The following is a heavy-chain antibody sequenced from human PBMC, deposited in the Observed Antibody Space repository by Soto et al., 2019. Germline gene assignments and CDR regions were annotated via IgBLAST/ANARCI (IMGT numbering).Heavy chain of an antibody. J-gene: IGHJ4*02. Sequence: SETLSLTCTVSGGSISSGDYYWSWIRQPPGKGLEWIGYIYYSGSTYYNPSLKSRVTISVDTSKNQFSLKLSSVTAADTAVYYCARDSGYSYGFFDYWGQGTLVTVSS. V-gene: IGHV4-30-4*01. D-gene: IGHD5-18*01. CDR1: GGSISSGDYY. CDR3: ARDSGYSYGFFDY. CDR2: IYYSGST.